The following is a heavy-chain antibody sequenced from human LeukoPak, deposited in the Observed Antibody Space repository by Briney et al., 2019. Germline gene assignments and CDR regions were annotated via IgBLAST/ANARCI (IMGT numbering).Heavy chain of an antibody. CDR1: GYTFTSYG. CDR2: ISAYNGNT. D-gene: IGHD6-13*01. Sequence: GASVKVSCKASGYTFTSYGISWVRQAPGQGLEWMGWISAYNGNTNYAQKLQGRVTMTTDTSTSTAYMELRSLRSDDTAVYYCARAPSSWYWYNWFDPWGQGTLVTVSS. CDR3: ARAPSSWYWYNWFDP. V-gene: IGHV1-18*01. J-gene: IGHJ5*02.